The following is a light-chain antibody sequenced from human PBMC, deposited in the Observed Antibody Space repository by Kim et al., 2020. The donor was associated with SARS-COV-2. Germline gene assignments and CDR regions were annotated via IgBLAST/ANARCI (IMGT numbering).Light chain of an antibody. Sequence: SYELTQPPSVSVAPGKTARITCGGNNMGSKSVHWYQQKPGQAPVLVIYYDSDRPSGIPERFSGANSGNTDTLTISRVEAGDEADYYCQVWDSSSDHYVFGTGTKVTVL. J-gene: IGLJ1*01. CDR1: NMGSKS. CDR3: QVWDSSSDHYV. V-gene: IGLV3-21*04. CDR2: YDS.